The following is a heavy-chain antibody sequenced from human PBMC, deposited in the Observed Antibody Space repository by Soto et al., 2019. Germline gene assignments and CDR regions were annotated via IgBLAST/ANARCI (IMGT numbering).Heavy chain of an antibody. D-gene: IGHD5-12*01. Sequence: GGSLRLSCAASGFTFSSYSMNWVRQAPGKGLEWVSSISSSSSYIYYADSVKGRFTISRDNAKNSLYLQMNSLRAEDTAVYYCARAMGYSGYDIRDAFDIWGQGTMVTVSS. CDR3: ARAMGYSGYDIRDAFDI. J-gene: IGHJ3*02. CDR1: GFTFSSYS. CDR2: ISSSSSYI. V-gene: IGHV3-21*01.